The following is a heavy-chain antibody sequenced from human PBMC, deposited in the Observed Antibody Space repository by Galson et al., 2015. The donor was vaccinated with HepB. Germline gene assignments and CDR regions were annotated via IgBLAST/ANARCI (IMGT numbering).Heavy chain of an antibody. D-gene: IGHD3-22*01. CDR3: ARDHDSSGYYFPHYYYYGMDV. Sequence: SLRLSCAASGFTFSSYSMNWVRQAPGKGLEWVSSISSSSSYIYYADSVKGRFTISRDNAKNSLYLQMNSLRAEDTAVYYCARDHDSSGYYFPHYYYYGMDVWGQGTTVTVSS. V-gene: IGHV3-21*01. J-gene: IGHJ6*02. CDR2: ISSSSSYI. CDR1: GFTFSSYS.